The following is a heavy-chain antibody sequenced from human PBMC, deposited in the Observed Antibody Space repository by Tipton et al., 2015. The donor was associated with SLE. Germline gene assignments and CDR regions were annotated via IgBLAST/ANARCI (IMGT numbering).Heavy chain of an antibody. CDR2: ISSDSTYI. CDR3: AKDLLRLFHSGWSGVDGYFDY. Sequence: SLRLSCAASGFPFSSYSMNWVRQAPGKGLEWVSSISSDSTYIYYADSMKGRFTISRDNSKNSLYLQMNSLRAEDTAVYYCAKDLLRLFHSGWSGVDGYFDYWGQGTLVTVSS. CDR1: GFPFSSYS. D-gene: IGHD6-19*01. V-gene: IGHV3-21*04. J-gene: IGHJ4*02.